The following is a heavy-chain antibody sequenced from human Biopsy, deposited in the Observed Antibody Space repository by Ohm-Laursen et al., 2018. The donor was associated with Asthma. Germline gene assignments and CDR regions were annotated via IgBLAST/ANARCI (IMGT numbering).Heavy chain of an antibody. CDR3: ARTYFDFLTGQVHDAFAM. CDR1: GYTFIHFA. D-gene: IGHD3-9*01. V-gene: IGHV1-3*01. J-gene: IGHJ3*02. Sequence: SVKVSCKASGYTFIHFAIHWVRQAPGHSLEWMGWINAANGNTKYSQKFQGRLTISRDTSANTAYMDLSSLRSEDTAVYYCARTYFDFLTGQVHDAFAMWGQGTMVTVSS. CDR2: INAANGNT.